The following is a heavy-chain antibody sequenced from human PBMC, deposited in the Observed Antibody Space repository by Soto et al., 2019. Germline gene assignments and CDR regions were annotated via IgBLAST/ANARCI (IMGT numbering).Heavy chain of an antibody. CDR2: IYYSGST. CDR3: ARGPRRYFDL. J-gene: IGHJ2*01. CDR1: GGSVSSGNYY. V-gene: IGHV4-61*01. Sequence: QVQLQESGPGLVKPSETLSLTCTVSGGSVSSGNYYWSWIRQPPGKGLEWIGYIYYSGSTNYNPSLTSRVTISVDTYKNQFSLKLSSVTAADTAVYYCARGPRRYFDLWGRGTLVTVSS.